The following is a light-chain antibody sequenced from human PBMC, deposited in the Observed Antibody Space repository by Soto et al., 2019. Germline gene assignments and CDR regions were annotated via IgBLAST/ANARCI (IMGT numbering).Light chain of an antibody. Sequence: SVLTQPPSVSEAPGQRVTISCTGSSSNIGAGYEAHWYQQVPGTAPKLLIYENNKRPSGVPDRFSGSKSGTAASLAITGLQAEDEDEDYCQSYDSSLSGYVFGTGTKLTVL. V-gene: IGLV1-40*01. CDR2: ENN. CDR3: QSYDSSLSGYV. CDR1: SSNIGAGYE. J-gene: IGLJ1*01.